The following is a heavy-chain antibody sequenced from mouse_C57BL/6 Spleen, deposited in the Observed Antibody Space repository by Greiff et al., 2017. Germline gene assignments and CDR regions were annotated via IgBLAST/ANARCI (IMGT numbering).Heavy chain of an antibody. CDR3: SKYEGLPLHYYAMDY. V-gene: IGHV1-62-2*01. CDR1: GYTFTEYT. D-gene: IGHD2-10*01. Sequence: VQLKESGAELVKPGASVKLSCKASGYTFTEYTIHWVKQRSGQGLEWIGWFYPGSGSIKYNEKFKDKATLTAEKSSSQVYMELSRLTSDDSAFYFCSKYEGLPLHYYAMDYWGHGALVTVST. CDR2: FYPGSGSI. J-gene: IGHJ4*01.